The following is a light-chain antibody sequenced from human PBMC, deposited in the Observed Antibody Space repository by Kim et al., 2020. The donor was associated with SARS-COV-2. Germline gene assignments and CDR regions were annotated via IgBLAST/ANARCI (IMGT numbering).Light chain of an antibody. CDR2: AAS. CDR1: QDSANS. Sequence: ASIGDRVTITCRASQDSANSLAWYQQKPGKVPQVLIYAASTLQSGVPSRFSGSGSGTEFTLTIDSLQTEHVATYYCQKYNSAPWTFGPGTKVDIK. J-gene: IGKJ1*01. CDR3: QKYNSAPWT. V-gene: IGKV1-27*01.